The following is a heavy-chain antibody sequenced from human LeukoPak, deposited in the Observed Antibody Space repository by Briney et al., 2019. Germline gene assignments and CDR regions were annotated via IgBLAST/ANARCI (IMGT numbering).Heavy chain of an antibody. CDR1: GFTFSSYA. CDR3: AKSRGSRAYNHFVT. CDR2: LSGSGGSS. Sequence: GGSLRLSCAAYGFTFSSYAMNWVRQAPGKGLQWVSSLSGSGGSSYYADSVKGRFTISRDNTNKTLYLQMDSLVVEDSAIYFCAKSRGSRAYNHFVTWGQG. V-gene: IGHV3-23*01. J-gene: IGHJ5*02. D-gene: IGHD6-19*01.